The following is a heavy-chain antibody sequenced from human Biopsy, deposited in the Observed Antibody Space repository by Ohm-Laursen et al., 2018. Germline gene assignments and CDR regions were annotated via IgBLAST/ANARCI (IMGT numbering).Heavy chain of an antibody. CDR2: IDPKYGDT. CDR3: AKDLLEWLEHS. CDR1: RYTFTGDY. V-gene: IGHV1-2*02. Sequence: EASVKVSCKASRYTFTGDYIHWVRQAPGQGLEWMGWIDPKYGDTKFAQKFQGRVTMTRDTSTSTIYMDLSSLRSDDTAVYYCAKDLLEWLEHSWGQGTLVIVSS. D-gene: IGHD3-3*01. J-gene: IGHJ4*02.